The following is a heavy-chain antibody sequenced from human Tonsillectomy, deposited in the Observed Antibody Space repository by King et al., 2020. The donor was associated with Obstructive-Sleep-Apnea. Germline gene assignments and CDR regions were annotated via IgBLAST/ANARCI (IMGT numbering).Heavy chain of an antibody. CDR3: ARDRGVGASGYDL. CDR2: ISGSNTYT. CDR1: GFSFSDYY. Sequence: QVQLVESGGGLVKPGGSLRLSCVASGFSFSDYYMGWLRQGPGKGLEWISYISGSNTYTDYAGSVKGRFTISRDNAKNSLFLQMSSLGAEDTAVYYCARDRGVGASGYDLWGPGTLVTVSS. D-gene: IGHD3-10*01. V-gene: IGHV3-11*06. J-gene: IGHJ5*02.